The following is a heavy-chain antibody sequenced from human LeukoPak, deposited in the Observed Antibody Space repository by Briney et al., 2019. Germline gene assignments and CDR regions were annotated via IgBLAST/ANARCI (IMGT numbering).Heavy chain of an antibody. D-gene: IGHD5-12*01. CDR2: ILYSGTT. Sequence: PETLSLTCTVSGGSISSYYWSWIRQPPGKGLEWIGYILYSGTTNSNPSLKSRVNISLDTSNNQISLKLTSVTAADTAVYFCARMGGYSGYATHWGQGILVTVSS. V-gene: IGHV4-59*08. CDR3: ARMGGYSGYATH. CDR1: GGSISSYY. J-gene: IGHJ4*02.